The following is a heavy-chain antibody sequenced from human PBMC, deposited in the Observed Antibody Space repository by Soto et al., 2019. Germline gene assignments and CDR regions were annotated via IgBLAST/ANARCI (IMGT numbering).Heavy chain of an antibody. Sequence: PGGSLRLSCAASGFTFSSYSMNWVRQAPGKGLEWVSYISSSSSTIYYADSVKGRFTISRDNAKNSLYLQMNSLRAEDTAVYYCARPRQGRRTPILSFDYWGQGTLVTVSS. CDR3: ARPRQGRRTPILSFDY. CDR1: GFTFSSYS. V-gene: IGHV3-48*01. D-gene: IGHD1-7*01. J-gene: IGHJ4*02. CDR2: ISSSSSTI.